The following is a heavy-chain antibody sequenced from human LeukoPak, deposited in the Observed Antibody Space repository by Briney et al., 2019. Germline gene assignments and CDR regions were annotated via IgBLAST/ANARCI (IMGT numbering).Heavy chain of an antibody. Sequence: ASVKVSCKASGYTFTGYYMHWVRQAPGQGLEWMGWINPNSGGTNYAQKFQGRVTMTRDTSISTAYMELSRLRSDDTAVYYCARSPAAVVVPAAADYWGQGTLVTVSS. CDR2: INPNSGGT. J-gene: IGHJ4*02. V-gene: IGHV1-2*02. CDR1: GYTFTGYY. D-gene: IGHD2-2*01. CDR3: ARSPAAVVVPAAADY.